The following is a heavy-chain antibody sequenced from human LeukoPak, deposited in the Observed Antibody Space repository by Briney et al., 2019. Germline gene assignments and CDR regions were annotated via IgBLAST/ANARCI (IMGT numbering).Heavy chain of an antibody. D-gene: IGHD5-12*01. CDR2: ISGSGGST. CDR3: AKVIVATISFSVFDY. CDR1: GFTFSSYA. J-gene: IGHJ4*02. V-gene: IGHV3-23*01. Sequence: GGSLRPSCAASGFTFSSYAMSWVRQAPGKGLEWVSAISGSGGSTYYADSVKGRFTISRDNSKNTLYLQMNSLRAEDTAVYYCAKVIVATISFSVFDYWGQGTLVTVSS.